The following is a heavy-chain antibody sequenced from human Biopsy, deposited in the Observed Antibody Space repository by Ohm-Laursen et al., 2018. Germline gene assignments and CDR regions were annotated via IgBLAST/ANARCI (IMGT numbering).Heavy chain of an antibody. CDR2: IYYRGNT. CDR1: GGTISSNYYY. J-gene: IGHJ4*02. CDR3: ARHGSQGYCTGGSCVDY. D-gene: IGHD2-15*01. Sequence: PSDTLSLTCTVSGGTISSNYYYWGWIRQPPGKGLEWIGSIYYRGNTNSNTSHKSRVTISVDTSKNQFSLKLSSATAADTAVFYCARHGSQGYCTGGSCVDYWGQGALVTVSS. V-gene: IGHV4-39*01.